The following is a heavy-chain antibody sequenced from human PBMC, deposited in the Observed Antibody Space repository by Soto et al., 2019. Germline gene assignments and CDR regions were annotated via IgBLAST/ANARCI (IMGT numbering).Heavy chain of an antibody. CDR2: INHSGST. J-gene: IGHJ4*02. Sequence: PSETLSLTCAVYGGSFSGYYWSWIRQPPGKGLEWIGEINHSGSTNYNPSLKSRVTISVDTSKNQFSLKLSSVTAADTAVYYCARARPPLDYWGQGTLVTVSS. CDR1: GGSFSGYY. V-gene: IGHV4-34*01. CDR3: ARARPPLDY.